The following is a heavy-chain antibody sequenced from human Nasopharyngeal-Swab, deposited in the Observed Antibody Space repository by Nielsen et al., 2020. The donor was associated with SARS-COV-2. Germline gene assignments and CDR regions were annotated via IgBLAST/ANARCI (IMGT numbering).Heavy chain of an antibody. D-gene: IGHD3-22*01. CDR1: GFTFSSYA. V-gene: IGHV3-30-3*01. J-gene: IGHJ6*03. CDR3: ARAAGSGYYYVRGGAMDV. CDR2: ISYDGSNK. Sequence: GGSLRLSCAASGFTFSSYAMHWARQAPGKGLEWVAVISYDGSNKYYADSVKGRFTISRDNSKNTLYLQMNSLRAEDTAVYYCARAAGSGYYYVRGGAMDVWGKGTTVTVSS.